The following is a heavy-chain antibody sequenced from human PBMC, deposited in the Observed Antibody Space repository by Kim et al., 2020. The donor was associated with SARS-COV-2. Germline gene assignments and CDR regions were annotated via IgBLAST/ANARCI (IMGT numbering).Heavy chain of an antibody. CDR2: ISSSGSYI. Sequence: GGSLRLSCAASGFTFSSCSMNWVRQAPGKGLEWISSISSSGSYIYYADSMKGRFTISRDNARASLYLQMNSLRAEDTAVYYCARVLTSGWSYFDYWRQGT. CDR1: GFTFSSCS. D-gene: IGHD6-19*01. V-gene: IGHV3-21*01. CDR3: ARVLTSGWSYFDY. J-gene: IGHJ4*02.